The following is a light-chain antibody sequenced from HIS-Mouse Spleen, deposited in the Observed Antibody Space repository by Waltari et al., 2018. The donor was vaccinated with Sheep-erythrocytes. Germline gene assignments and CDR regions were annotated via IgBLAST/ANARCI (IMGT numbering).Light chain of an antibody. J-gene: IGLJ3*02. CDR3: AAWDDSLNGPV. Sequence: QSVLTQPPSASGTPGQRVTISCSGSSSNIGSNTVNWYQQLPGTAPKLLIYSNNQRHSGGPDRCSGCKSGTSGSLAISGLQSEDEADYYCAAWDDSLNGPVFGGGTKLTVL. CDR1: SSNIGSNT. CDR2: SNN. V-gene: IGLV1-44*01.